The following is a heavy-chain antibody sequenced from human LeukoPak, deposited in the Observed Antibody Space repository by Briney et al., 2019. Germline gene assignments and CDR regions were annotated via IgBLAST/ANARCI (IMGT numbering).Heavy chain of an antibody. J-gene: IGHJ5*02. CDR2: TTSDGSGT. CDR1: GFPFSNYW. CDR3: AKDQGARYYGSGSSWFDP. Sequence: PGGSLRLSCAASGFPFSNYWMHWVRQAPGKGLVWLSHTTSDGSGTSYADSVKGRFTISRDNAKYTLYLQMNSLRAEDTAVYYCAKDQGARYYGSGSSWFDPWGQGTLVTVSS. V-gene: IGHV3-74*01. D-gene: IGHD3-10*01.